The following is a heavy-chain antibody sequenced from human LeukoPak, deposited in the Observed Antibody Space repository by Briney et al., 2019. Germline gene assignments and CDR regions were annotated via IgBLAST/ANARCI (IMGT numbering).Heavy chain of an antibody. J-gene: IGHJ4*02. D-gene: IGHD6-19*01. CDR1: GYTFTSYG. CDR3: ARPGLSQYRSGWYEDYFDY. CDR2: ISAYNGNT. Sequence: ASVKVSCKASGYTFTSYGISWVRQAPGQGLEWMGWISAYNGNTNYAQKLQGRVTMTTDTSTSTAYMELRSLRSDDTAVYYCARPGLSQYRSGWYEDYFDYWGQGILVTVS. V-gene: IGHV1-18*01.